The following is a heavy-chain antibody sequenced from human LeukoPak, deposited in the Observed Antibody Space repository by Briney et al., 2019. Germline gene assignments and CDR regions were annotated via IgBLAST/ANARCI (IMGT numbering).Heavy chain of an antibody. Sequence: TSETLSLTCTVSGGSISSYYWSWIRQPPGKGLEWIGYIYYSGSTNYNPSLKSRVTISVGTSKNQFSLKLSSVTAADTAVYYCARGRYSYGYPFDYWGQGTLVTVSS. D-gene: IGHD5-18*01. CDR1: GGSISSYY. J-gene: IGHJ4*02. V-gene: IGHV4-59*01. CDR2: IYYSGST. CDR3: ARGRYSYGYPFDY.